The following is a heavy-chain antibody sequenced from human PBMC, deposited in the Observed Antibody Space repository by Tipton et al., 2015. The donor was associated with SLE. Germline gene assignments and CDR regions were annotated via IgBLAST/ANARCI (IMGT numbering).Heavy chain of an antibody. CDR1: GASISSSDYS. CDR2: IYYNGGT. Sequence: TLSLTCNVSGASISSSDYSWGWMRQPPGEGLEWIGTIYYNGGTHSNPSLKSRVSISVDTSKNQLSLKLTSVTAADTAVYYCARQKTAVEITFDSWGQGALVTVSS. D-gene: IGHD2-21*02. V-gene: IGHV4-39*01. J-gene: IGHJ4*02. CDR3: ARQKTAVEITFDS.